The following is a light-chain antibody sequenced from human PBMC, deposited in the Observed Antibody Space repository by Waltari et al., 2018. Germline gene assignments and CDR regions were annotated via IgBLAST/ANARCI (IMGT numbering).Light chain of an antibody. CDR3: QQYNNWPPWT. V-gene: IGKV3-15*01. CDR1: QSISTN. CDR2: GAS. J-gene: IGKJ1*01. Sequence: EIVLTQSPATLSVSPGERATLSCRASQSISTNLAWYQQKPGQAPRILIYGASTRATGFPARFSGSGSGTEFTLTISSLQSEDFAVYYGQQYNNWPPWTFGQGTKVEIK.